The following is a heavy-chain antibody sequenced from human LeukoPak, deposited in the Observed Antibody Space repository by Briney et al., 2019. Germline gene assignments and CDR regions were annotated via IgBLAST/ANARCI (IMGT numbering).Heavy chain of an antibody. Sequence: PGGSLRLSCTASGFTFTTYWMSWVRQAPGKGLEWVANIHQDVSEKHYVDSVKGRFTISRDNAKNSLYLQMNSLRVEDTGIYYCVKVAKYYYGSETYYFFEHWGQGTPVTASS. V-gene: IGHV3-7*01. CDR2: IHQDVSEK. D-gene: IGHD3-10*01. CDR3: VKVAKYYYGSETYYFFEH. CDR1: GFTFTTYW. J-gene: IGHJ4*02.